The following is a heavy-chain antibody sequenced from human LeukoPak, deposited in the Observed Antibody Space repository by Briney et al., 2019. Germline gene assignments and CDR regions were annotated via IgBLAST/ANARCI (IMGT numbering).Heavy chain of an antibody. CDR1: GFTFSSYG. CDR3: ARRVGDLLLWD. Sequence: GGSLRLSCGASGFTFSSYGMHWVRQAPGKGLEWVAFIRSDGSTKSYADSVKGRFAISRDNSKNTLYLQMNSLRAEYTAVYYCARRVGDLLLWDWGQGTLVTVSS. D-gene: IGHD3-16*02. J-gene: IGHJ4*02. CDR2: IRSDGSTK. V-gene: IGHV3-30*02.